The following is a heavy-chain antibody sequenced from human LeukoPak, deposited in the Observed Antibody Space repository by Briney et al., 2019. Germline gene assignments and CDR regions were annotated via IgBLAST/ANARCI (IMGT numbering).Heavy chain of an antibody. V-gene: IGHV3-74*01. D-gene: IGHD6-13*01. CDR3: AGGISATGGG. Sequence: GGSLRLSCADSGFTFSSYWMHWVRQAPGKGLVWVSRINSDGSITTYADSVEGRFTISRDNAKNTLYLQMNSLRAEDTAVYYCAGGISATGGGWGQGTMVTVSS. CDR1: GFTFSSYW. J-gene: IGHJ3*01. CDR2: INSDGSIT.